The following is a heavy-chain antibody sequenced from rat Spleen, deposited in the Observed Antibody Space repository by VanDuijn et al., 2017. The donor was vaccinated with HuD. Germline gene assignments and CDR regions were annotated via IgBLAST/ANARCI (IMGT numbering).Heavy chain of an antibody. CDR3: ARSDGVHYYLPFAD. V-gene: IGHV5S13*01. Sequence: EVQLVESGGGLVQPGRSLKLSCAASGFTFSNYGMAWVRQAPTKGLEWVASITNSGGSTYYRDSVKGRFTISRDNAKSTLYLQMDSLRSEDTATYYCARSDGVHYYLPFADWGHGTLVTASS. J-gene: IGHJ3*01. D-gene: IGHD1-1*01. CDR1: GFTFSNYG. CDR2: ITNSGGST.